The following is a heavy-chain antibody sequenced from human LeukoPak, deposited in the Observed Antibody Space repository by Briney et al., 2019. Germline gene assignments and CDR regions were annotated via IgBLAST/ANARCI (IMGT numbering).Heavy chain of an antibody. D-gene: IGHD3-10*01. Sequence: GVSQRLSCAPSVFTFDDYAMIFFLQTTVKTLNCLSVFNWNGGSTGYADSVKGRFTISRDNAKNSLYLQMNSLRAEDTALYYCARELRVVSGISPAFDIWGQGTMVTVSS. CDR1: VFTFDDYA. V-gene: IGHV3-20*04. CDR3: ARELRVVSGISPAFDI. CDR2: FNWNGGST. J-gene: IGHJ3*02.